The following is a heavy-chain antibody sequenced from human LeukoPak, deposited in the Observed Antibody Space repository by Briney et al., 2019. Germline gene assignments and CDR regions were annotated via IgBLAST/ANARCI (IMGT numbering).Heavy chain of an antibody. CDR3: ARTGRSSAWYFRY. CDR2: IFSRGNT. Sequence: SETLSLTCSVSGDSIFNSNSYWSWMRQPAGKGLEWIGHIFSRGNTNYNPSLKSRVTISVDTSKNQFSLKLTSVTAANTAVYYCARTGRSSAWYFRYWGQGTLVTVSS. V-gene: IGHV4-61*09. J-gene: IGHJ4*02. CDR1: GDSIFNSNSY. D-gene: IGHD6-19*01.